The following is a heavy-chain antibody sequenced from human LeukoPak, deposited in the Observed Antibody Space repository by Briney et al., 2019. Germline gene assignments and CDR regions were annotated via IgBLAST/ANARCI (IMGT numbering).Heavy chain of an antibody. Sequence: GPLRLSCAASGFTFSSYAMSWVRQAPGKGLEWVSTISPSGSSTYYADSVKGRFTISRDNSKNTLYLQMNSLRAEDTAVYYCATILLWFGELLYHFDYWGQGTLVTVSS. J-gene: IGHJ4*02. CDR2: ISPSGSST. CDR3: ATILLWFGELLYHFDY. D-gene: IGHD3-10*01. V-gene: IGHV3-23*01. CDR1: GFTFSSYA.